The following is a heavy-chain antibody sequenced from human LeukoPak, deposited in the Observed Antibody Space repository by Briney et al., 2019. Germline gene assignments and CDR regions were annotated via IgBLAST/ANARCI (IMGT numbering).Heavy chain of an antibody. CDR1: GFAFSSYW. J-gene: IGHJ4*02. CDR2: INQDGSGQ. CDR3: ARSLWPEDY. V-gene: IGHV3-7*01. D-gene: IGHD2-21*01. Sequence: GGSLRLSCAASGFAFSSYWASWVRQAPGKGLEWVANINQDGSGQNYVDSVRGRFTISRDNAKNSVYLQMNSLRAEDTAVYYCARSLWPEDYWGQGILVTVS.